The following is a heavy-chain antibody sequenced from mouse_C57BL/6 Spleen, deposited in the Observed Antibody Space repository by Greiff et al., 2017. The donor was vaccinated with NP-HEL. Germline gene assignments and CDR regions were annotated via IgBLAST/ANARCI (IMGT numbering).Heavy chain of an antibody. Sequence: VKLQESGAELVRPGTSVKVSCKASGYAFTNYLIEWVKQRPGQGLEWIGVINPGSGGTNYNEKFKGKATLTADKSSSTAYMQLSSLTSEDSAVYFCARFGSFAYWGQGTLVTVSA. CDR3: ARFGSFAY. J-gene: IGHJ3*01. CDR1: GYAFTNYL. V-gene: IGHV1-54*01. CDR2: INPGSGGT. D-gene: IGHD2-2*01.